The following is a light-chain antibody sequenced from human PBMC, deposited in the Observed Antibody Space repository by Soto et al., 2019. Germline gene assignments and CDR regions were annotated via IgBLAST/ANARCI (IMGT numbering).Light chain of an antibody. V-gene: IGKV3-20*01. Sequence: EIVLTQSPGTLSLSPGERATLSCRASQSVSSSYLAWYQQKPGQAHRLLIYGASSRATGIPDRFSGSGSGTDFTLTISRREPEGFAVYYCQQYGSTPQTFGQGTKVEIK. CDR1: QSVSSSY. CDR2: GAS. CDR3: QQYGSTPQT. J-gene: IGKJ1*01.